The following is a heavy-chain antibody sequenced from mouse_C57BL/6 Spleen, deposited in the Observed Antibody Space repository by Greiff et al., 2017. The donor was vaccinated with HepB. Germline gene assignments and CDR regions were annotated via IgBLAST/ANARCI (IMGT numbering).Heavy chain of an antibody. Sequence: VQLQQSGAELVRPGASVKLSCTASGFNIKDYYMHWVKQRPEQGLEWIGRIDPEDGDTEYAPKFQGKATMTADTSSNTAYLQLSSLTSEDTAVYYCTPGFLITSVVEGLFAYWGQGTLVTVSA. V-gene: IGHV14-1*01. CDR1: GFNIKDYY. CDR2: IDPEDGDT. CDR3: TPGFLITSVVEGLFAY. D-gene: IGHD1-1*01. J-gene: IGHJ3*01.